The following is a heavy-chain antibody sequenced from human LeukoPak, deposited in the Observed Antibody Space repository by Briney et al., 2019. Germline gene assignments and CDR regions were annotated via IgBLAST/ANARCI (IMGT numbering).Heavy chain of an antibody. J-gene: IGHJ4*02. CDR2: IYYSGST. CDR3: AREAVAGNFDY. V-gene: IGHV4-59*01. Sequence: SETLSLTCTVSGGSISSYYWSWIRQPPGKGLEWSGYIYYSGSTNYNPSLKSRVTISVDTSKNQFSLKLSSVTAADTAVYYCAREAVAGNFDYWGQGTLVTVSS. D-gene: IGHD6-19*01. CDR1: GGSISSYY.